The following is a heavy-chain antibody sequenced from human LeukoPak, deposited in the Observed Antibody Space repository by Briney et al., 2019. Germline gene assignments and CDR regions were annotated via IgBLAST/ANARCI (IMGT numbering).Heavy chain of an antibody. V-gene: IGHV3-23*01. J-gene: IGHJ6*03. Sequence: GGSLRLSCAASGFTFSSYAMTWVRQTPGKGMEWVSSIGGGGDGTDYADSVKGRFTISRDNSKNTLYLQMNSLRAEDTAVYYCAKDGSGSYFHYYYYMDVWGKGTTVTVSS. CDR1: GFTFSSYA. CDR3: AKDGSGSYFHYYYYMDV. CDR2: IGGGGDGT. D-gene: IGHD1-26*01.